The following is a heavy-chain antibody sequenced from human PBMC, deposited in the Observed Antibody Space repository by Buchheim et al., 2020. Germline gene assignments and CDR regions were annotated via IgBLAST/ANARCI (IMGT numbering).Heavy chain of an antibody. CDR3: ARDPSPGAFDI. CDR2: NYTSGST. Sequence: QVQLQESGPGLVKPSQTLSLTCTVSGGSISSGSYYWSWIRQPAGKGLEWIERNYTSGSTNYNPSLKSRVPMTGAQSQNHFPLKLSSVTAADTAVYYCARDPSPGAFDIWGQGT. CDR1: GGSISSGSYY. J-gene: IGHJ3*02. V-gene: IGHV4-61*02.